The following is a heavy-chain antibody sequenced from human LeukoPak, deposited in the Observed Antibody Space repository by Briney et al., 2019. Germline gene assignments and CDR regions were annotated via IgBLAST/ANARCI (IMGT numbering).Heavy chain of an antibody. CDR2: IYSGGTT. CDR3: ARQTGESTNFDN. CDR1: GFTVSSSY. D-gene: IGHD2-2*01. J-gene: IGHJ4*02. Sequence: GGSLRLSCAASGFTVSSSYISWVRQAPGKGPEWVSAIYSGGTTYYADSVRGRFTISRDNSKNTLYLLMNSLRAEDTAMYHCARQTGESTNFDNWGQGTLVTVSS. V-gene: IGHV3-53*01.